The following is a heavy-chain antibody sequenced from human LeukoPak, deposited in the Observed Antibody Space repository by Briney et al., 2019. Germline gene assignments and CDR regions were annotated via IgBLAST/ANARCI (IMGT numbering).Heavy chain of an antibody. CDR3: ARVNGIAAAGTSYYFDY. V-gene: IGHV4-61*08. J-gene: IGHJ4*02. CDR1: GGSISSGGYS. Sequence: SQTLSLTCAVSGGSISSGGYSWSWIRQPPGKGLEWIGYIYYSGSTNYNPSLKSRVTISVDTSKNQFSLKLSSVTAADTAVYYCARVNGIAAAGTSYYFDYWGQGTLVTVSS. D-gene: IGHD6-13*01. CDR2: IYYSGST.